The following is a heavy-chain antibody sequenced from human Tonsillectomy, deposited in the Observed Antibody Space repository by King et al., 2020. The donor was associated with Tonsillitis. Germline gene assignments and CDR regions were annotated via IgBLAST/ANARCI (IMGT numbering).Heavy chain of an antibody. J-gene: IGHJ6*03. Sequence: QLVQSGAEVKKPGESLKISCKGSGYSFTSYWIGWVRQMPGKGLEWMGIIYPADSDTRYSPSFQGQVTISDDKSISTAYLQWSSLKAADTAMYYCGRLEQQPYYYYYMDVWGKGTTVTVSS. CDR3: GRLEQQPYYYYYMDV. CDR2: IYPADSDT. D-gene: IGHD6-13*01. CDR1: GYSFTSYW. V-gene: IGHV5-51*01.